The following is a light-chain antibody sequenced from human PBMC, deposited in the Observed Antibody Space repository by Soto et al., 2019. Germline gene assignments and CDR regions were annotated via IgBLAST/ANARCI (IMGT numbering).Light chain of an antibody. V-gene: IGKV1-39*01. CDR2: AAS. CDR3: QQSYSTPRT. J-gene: IGKJ1*01. Sequence: DTQMTQSPSSLSESVGERVTMTCLASQSISTYLNWYQQKPGKAPKFLIYAASSLQSGVPSRFSGSGSGTDFTLTISSLQPEDFATYYCQQSYSTPRTFGQGTKVDIK. CDR1: QSISTY.